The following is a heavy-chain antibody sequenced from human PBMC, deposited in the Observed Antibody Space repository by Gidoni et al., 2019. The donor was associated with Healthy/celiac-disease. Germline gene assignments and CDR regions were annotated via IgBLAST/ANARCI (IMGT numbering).Heavy chain of an antibody. J-gene: IGHJ4*02. D-gene: IGHD1-26*01. CDR3: ARQTPGDYYFDY. Sequence: QVQLVESGGGVVQPGRSLRLSWAASGFTFSSYGMHWVRQAPGKGWELVAVIWYDGSNKYYADSVKGRFTISRDNSKNTLYLQMNSLRAEDTAVYYCARQTPGDYYFDYWGQGTLVTVSS. CDR2: IWYDGSNK. V-gene: IGHV3-33*01. CDR1: GFTFSSYG.